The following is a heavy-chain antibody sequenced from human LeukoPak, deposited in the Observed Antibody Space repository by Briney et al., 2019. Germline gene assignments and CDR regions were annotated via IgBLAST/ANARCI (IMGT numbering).Heavy chain of an antibody. CDR3: ARGYSAGSPGY. D-gene: IGHD2-15*01. Sequence: GGSLRLSCATSGLTFSNYAMTWVRQAPGKGPEWVSAISASGETTYYADSVKGRFTISRDNSENTLYLQMSSLKAEDTAVYYCARGYSAGSPGYWGQGALVTVSS. CDR1: GLTFSNYA. V-gene: IGHV3-23*01. J-gene: IGHJ4*02. CDR2: ISASGETT.